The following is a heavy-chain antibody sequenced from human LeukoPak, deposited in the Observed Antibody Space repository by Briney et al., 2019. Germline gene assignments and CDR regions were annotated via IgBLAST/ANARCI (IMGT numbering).Heavy chain of an antibody. CDR1: GSSISGSF. J-gene: IGHJ4*02. CDR3: ARRITMMESFDY. V-gene: IGHV4-38-2*02. Sequence: SETLSLTCTVSGSSISGSFWGWIRQPPGKGLEYIGSTYHSGTTNYNPSLRGRVTMSVDTSENQFSLKLSSVTAADTAVYYCARRITMMESFDYWGQGTLVTVSS. CDR2: TYHSGTT. D-gene: IGHD3-22*01.